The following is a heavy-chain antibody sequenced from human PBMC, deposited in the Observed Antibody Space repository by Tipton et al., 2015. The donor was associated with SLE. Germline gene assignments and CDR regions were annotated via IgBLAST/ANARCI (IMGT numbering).Heavy chain of an antibody. CDR3: ARGEVLIFSSSWYAYYFDY. CDR1: GGSFSGYY. CDR2: INHSGST. D-gene: IGHD6-13*01. J-gene: IGHJ4*02. Sequence: TLSLTYAVYGGSFSGYYWSWIRQPPGKGLEWIGEINHSGSTNYNPSLKSRVTISVDTSKNQFSLKLSSVTAADTAVYYCARGEVLIFSSSWYAYYFDYWGQGTLVTVSS. V-gene: IGHV4-34*01.